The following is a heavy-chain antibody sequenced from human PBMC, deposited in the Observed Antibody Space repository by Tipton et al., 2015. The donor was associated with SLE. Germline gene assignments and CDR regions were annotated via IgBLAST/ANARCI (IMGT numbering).Heavy chain of an antibody. CDR1: GFTFSSYA. V-gene: IGHV3-30*04. CDR3: ANSITMIVVFSPGVDY. Sequence: SLRLSCAASGFTFSSYAMHWVRQAPGKGLEWVAVISYDGSNKYYADSVKGRFTISRDNSKNTLYLQMNSLRAEDTAVYYCANSITMIVVFSPGVDYWGQGTLVTVSS. CDR2: ISYDGSNK. D-gene: IGHD3-22*01. J-gene: IGHJ4*02.